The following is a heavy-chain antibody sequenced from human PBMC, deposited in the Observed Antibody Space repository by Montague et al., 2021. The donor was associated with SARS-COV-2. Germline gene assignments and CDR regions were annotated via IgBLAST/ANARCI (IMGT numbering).Heavy chain of an antibody. CDR1: SGSIISSGYY. V-gene: IGHV4-39*02. Sequence: SETLSLTCSVSSGSIISSGYYWGWIRQPPGKELEWIGNIYYSGTTXYXXXXQSRVTISVDTSKNHLSLRLSSVTAADTAVYFCARGMIWVVTTAFDYWAREARSPSPQ. J-gene: IGHJ4*02. CDR3: ARGMIWVVTTAFDY. CDR2: IYYSGTT. D-gene: IGHD3-10*01.